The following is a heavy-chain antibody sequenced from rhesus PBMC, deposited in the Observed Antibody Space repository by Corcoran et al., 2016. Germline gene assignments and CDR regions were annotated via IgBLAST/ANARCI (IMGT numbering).Heavy chain of an antibody. V-gene: IGHV2-95*01. Sequence: QVTLKESGPALVKPTQTLTLTCTFSGFSISTTGTGVGWIRQPPGKALEWLASIYWSDRKYYSTSVKRRLTLSMDTSKNQVVLTMTDMDPVDTATYYCARTYWSDWRWYFDLWGPGTPITISS. CDR1: GFSISTTGTG. J-gene: IGHJ2*01. CDR3: ARTYWSDWRWYFDL. CDR2: IYWSDRK. D-gene: IGHD3-22*01.